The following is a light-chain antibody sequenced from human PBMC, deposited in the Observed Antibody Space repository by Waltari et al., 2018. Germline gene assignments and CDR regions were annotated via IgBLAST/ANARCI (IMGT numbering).Light chain of an antibody. CDR1: DSNIGRHT. Sequence: QSVLTQPPSASGTPGQRVTISCSGRDSNIGRHTVNWYQQLPRSAPKLLVNSNNQRPSGVPDRFSGSKSATSASLAISGLQAEDEADYFCISWDDRLNCPVFGGGTKLTVL. CDR3: ISWDDRLNCPV. J-gene: IGLJ3*02. CDR2: SNN. V-gene: IGLV1-44*01.